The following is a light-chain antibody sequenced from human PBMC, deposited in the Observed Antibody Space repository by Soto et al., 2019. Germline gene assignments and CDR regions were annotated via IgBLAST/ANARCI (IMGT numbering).Light chain of an antibody. CDR2: GNS. J-gene: IGLJ1*01. Sequence: QSVLTQPPSVSGAPGQRVTISCTGSSSNIGAGYDVHWYQQLPGTAPKLLIYGNSNRPSGVPDRFSGSKSGTSASLAITGLQAEDEADYYCQSYDSSASYVFGTGTRSPS. CDR3: QSYDSSASYV. V-gene: IGLV1-40*01. CDR1: SSNIGAGYD.